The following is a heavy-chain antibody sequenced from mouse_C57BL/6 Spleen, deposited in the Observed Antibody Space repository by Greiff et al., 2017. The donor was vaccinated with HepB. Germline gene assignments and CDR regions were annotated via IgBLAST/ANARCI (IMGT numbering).Heavy chain of an antibody. CDR2: IYPGDGDT. V-gene: IGHV1-82*01. J-gene: IGHJ2*01. CDR1: GYAFSSSW. Sequence: VQLQQSGPELVKPGASVKISCKASGYAFSSSWMNWVKQRPGKGLEWIGRIYPGDGDTNYNGKFKGKATLTADKSSSTAYMQLSSLTSEDSAVYFCARSLGGGFDYWGQGTTLTVSS. D-gene: IGHD1-1*02. CDR3: ARSLGGGFDY.